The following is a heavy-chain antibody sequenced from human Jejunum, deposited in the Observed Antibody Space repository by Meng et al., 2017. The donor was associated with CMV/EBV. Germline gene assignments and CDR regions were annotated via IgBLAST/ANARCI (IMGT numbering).Heavy chain of an antibody. CDR3: AREWSTWQPFDF. V-gene: IGHV4-59*01. CDR1: GGSMRSYY. J-gene: IGHJ4*02. Sequence: VSGGSMRSYYWSWIRQPPGKELEWIGYINYSGRTNYNPSLKSRVTISVDTSKNQLSLNLRSVTAADTAVYYCAREWSTWQPFDFWGQGARVTVSS. D-gene: IGHD2-15*01. CDR2: INYSGRT.